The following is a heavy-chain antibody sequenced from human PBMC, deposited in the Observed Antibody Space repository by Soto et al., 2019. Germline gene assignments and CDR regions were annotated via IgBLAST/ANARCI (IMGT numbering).Heavy chain of an antibody. Sequence: GGSLRLSCAASGFTFSSYAMHWVRQAPGKGLEWVAVISYDGSNKYYGDSVKGRFTISRDNSKNTLYLQMNSLRPEDTAVYYCARDRGAAAATYYGMDVWGQGTTVTVSS. V-gene: IGHV3-30-3*01. CDR1: GFTFSSYA. D-gene: IGHD6-13*01. CDR2: ISYDGSNK. J-gene: IGHJ6*02. CDR3: ARDRGAAAATYYGMDV.